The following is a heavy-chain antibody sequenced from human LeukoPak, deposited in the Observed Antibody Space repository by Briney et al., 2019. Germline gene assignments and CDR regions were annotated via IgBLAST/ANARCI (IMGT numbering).Heavy chain of an antibody. V-gene: IGHV1-2*02. CDR2: INPNSGGT. J-gene: IGHJ4*02. D-gene: IGHD3-22*01. CDR3: ARDPWYYYDSSGYSNGYFDY. Sequence: ASVKVSCKASGYTFTGYYMHWVRQAPGQGLEWMGWINPNSGGTNYAQKFQGRVTMTRDTSIGTAYMELSRLRSDDTAVYYCARDPWYYYDSSGYSNGYFDYWGQGTLVTVSS. CDR1: GYTFTGYY.